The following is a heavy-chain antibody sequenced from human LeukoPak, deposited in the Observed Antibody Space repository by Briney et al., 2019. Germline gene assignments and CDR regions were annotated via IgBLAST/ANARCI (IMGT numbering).Heavy chain of an antibody. Sequence: SETLSLTCTVSGGSISSSSYYWGWIRQPPGKGLEWIGSIYYSGSTNYNPSLKSRVTISVDTSKNQFSLKLSSVTAADTAVYYCAREGFIGGSYYWGAFDIWGQGTMVTVSS. CDR1: GGSISSSSYY. J-gene: IGHJ3*02. D-gene: IGHD1-26*01. V-gene: IGHV4-39*07. CDR2: IYYSGST. CDR3: AREGFIGGSYYWGAFDI.